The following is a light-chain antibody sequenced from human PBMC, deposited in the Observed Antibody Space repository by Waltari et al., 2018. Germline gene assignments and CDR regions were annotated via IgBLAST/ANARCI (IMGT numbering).Light chain of an antibody. CDR1: SSDVGGYNY. J-gene: IGLJ1*01. Sequence: QSALTQPASVSESPGQSITISCTGTSSDVGGYNYVSWYQQHPGKAPKLMIYEVNNRPSGVSIRFSASKSGNTASRTISGLQAEDEADYYCSSYTSSSTVVFGPGTKVTVL. CDR3: SSYTSSSTVV. V-gene: IGLV2-14*01. CDR2: EVN.